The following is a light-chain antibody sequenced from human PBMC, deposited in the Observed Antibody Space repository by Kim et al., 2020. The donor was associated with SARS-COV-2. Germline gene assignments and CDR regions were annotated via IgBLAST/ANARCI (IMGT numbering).Light chain of an antibody. V-gene: IGKV3-20*01. J-gene: IGKJ1*01. Sequence: SDYLAWYQQKPGQAPSLLIYGTSSRATGIPDRFSGSGSGTDFTLTISRLEPEDFAVFYCQQYDTSPWTFGQGTKVDIK. CDR1: SDY. CDR2: GTS. CDR3: QQYDTSPWT.